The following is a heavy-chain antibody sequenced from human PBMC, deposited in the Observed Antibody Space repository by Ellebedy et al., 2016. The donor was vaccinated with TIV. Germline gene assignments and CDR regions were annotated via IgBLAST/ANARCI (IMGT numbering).Heavy chain of an antibody. V-gene: IGHV3-73*01. CDR2: IRSKGNNYAT. CDR3: TRNVDGDYLRLDY. Sequence: GGSLRLSXTASGFIFSGSTMHWVRQASGKGLEWVGRIRSKGNNYATAYAASVSGRFTISRDDSKNTAYLQMNSLKTEDTAVYYCTRNVDGDYLRLDYWGQGTLVTVSS. D-gene: IGHD4-17*01. J-gene: IGHJ4*02. CDR1: GFIFSGST.